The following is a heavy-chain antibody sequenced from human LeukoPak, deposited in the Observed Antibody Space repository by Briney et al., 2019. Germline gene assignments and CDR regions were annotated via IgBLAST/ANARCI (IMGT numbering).Heavy chain of an antibody. CDR3: GRGTYCSGGSCYSFDY. J-gene: IGHJ4*02. CDR2: FNPNSGDT. Sequence: ASVKVSCKASGSTFTCYYMHWVRQAPGQGLEWMGWFNPNSGDTNYAQKFQGRVTMTRDTSISTAYMELGRLTSDDTAVYYCGRGTYCSGGSCYSFDYWGQGTLVTVSS. D-gene: IGHD2-15*01. V-gene: IGHV1-2*02. CDR1: GSTFTCYY.